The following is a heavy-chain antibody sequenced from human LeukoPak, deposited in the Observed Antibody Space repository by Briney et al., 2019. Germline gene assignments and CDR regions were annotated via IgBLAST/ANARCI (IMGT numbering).Heavy chain of an antibody. CDR1: GFTFSSYS. Sequence: GGSLRRSCAASGFTFSSYSMNWVRQAPGKGLEWVSSISSSSSYIYYADSVKGRFTISRDNAKNSLYLQMNSLRAEDTAVYYCARDKVATTGYWGQGTLVTVSS. CDR2: ISSSSSYI. V-gene: IGHV3-21*01. D-gene: IGHD5-12*01. J-gene: IGHJ4*02. CDR3: ARDKVATTGY.